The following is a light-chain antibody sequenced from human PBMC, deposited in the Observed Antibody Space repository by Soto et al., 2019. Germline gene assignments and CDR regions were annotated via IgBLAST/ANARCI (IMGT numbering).Light chain of an antibody. CDR3: QQYNNWPRT. Sequence: EIVMTQSPDTLSVSPGERATLSCRASQSVTNNLAWYQQKPGQAPRLLIYGASTRTIAIPARFSGSGSGTDFTLTISSLQSEDFAVYYCQQYNNWPRTFGQGTKGDIK. V-gene: IGKV3-15*01. CDR2: GAS. CDR1: QSVTNN. J-gene: IGKJ1*01.